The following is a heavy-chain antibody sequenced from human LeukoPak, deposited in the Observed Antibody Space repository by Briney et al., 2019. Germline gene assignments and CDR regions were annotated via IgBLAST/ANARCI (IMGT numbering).Heavy chain of an antibody. CDR3: ARAGGGYDSSGYYHTGPIDY. V-gene: IGHV4-59*01. CDR2: IYYSGST. D-gene: IGHD3-22*01. CDR1: GGSISGYY. J-gene: IGHJ4*02. Sequence: KASETLSLTCTVSGGSISGYYWSWIRQPPGKGLEWIGYIYYSGSTNYNPSLKSRVTISVDTSKNQFSLKLSSVTAADTAVYYCARAGGGYDSSGYYHTGPIDYWGQGTLVTVSS.